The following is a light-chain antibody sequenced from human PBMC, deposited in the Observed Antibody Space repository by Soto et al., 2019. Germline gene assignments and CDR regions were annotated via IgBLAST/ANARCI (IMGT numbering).Light chain of an antibody. CDR2: GAS. V-gene: IGKV3-15*01. Sequence: EIVMTQSPATLSVSPGERATLSCRASQSVSSNLAWYQQKPGQAPRLLIYGASTRATGIPARFSGSGSGTEFTLTISSRQSADFAVYYCQQYNNWPLWTFGQGTKVEIK. CDR1: QSVSSN. CDR3: QQYNNWPLWT. J-gene: IGKJ1*01.